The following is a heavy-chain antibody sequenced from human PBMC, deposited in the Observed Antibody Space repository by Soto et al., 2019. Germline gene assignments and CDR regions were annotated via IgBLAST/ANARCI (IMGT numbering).Heavy chain of an antibody. CDR1: GGSTSSDNY. J-gene: IGHJ4*02. CDR3: TREGGESSDGLYYFDS. Sequence: PSETLSLTCTVSGGSTSSDNYWSWIRQPPGKGLEWIGHIYYSGNTDYNPSLKSRLAISVDTSKNQFSLKLSSVTAADTAVYFCTREGGESSDGLYYFDSWGQGSLVTVSS. V-gene: IGHV4-30-4*01. CDR2: IYYSGNT. D-gene: IGHD3-16*01.